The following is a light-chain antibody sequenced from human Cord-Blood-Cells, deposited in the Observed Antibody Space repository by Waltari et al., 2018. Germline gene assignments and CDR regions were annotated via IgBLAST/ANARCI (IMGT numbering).Light chain of an antibody. Sequence: QSALTHPAPVSGSPGQSITISCTGTTSDVGGYNYVSWYQQHPGKAPKLMIYDVSNRPSGVSNRFSGSKSGNTASLTISGLQAEDEADYYCSSYTSSSTLVFGTGTKVTVL. V-gene: IGLV2-14*01. CDR3: SSYTSSSTLV. J-gene: IGLJ1*01. CDR1: TSDVGGYNY. CDR2: DVS.